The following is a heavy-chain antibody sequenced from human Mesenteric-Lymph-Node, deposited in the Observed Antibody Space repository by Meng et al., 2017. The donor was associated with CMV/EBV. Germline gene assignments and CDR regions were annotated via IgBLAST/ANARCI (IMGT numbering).Heavy chain of an antibody. CDR2: INHSGST. J-gene: IGHJ4*02. V-gene: IGHV4-34*01. CDR3: ARHQRWLKSEGGFNY. Sequence: QVQLQQWGVGLLKPSEPLPLTCVVYGGSFSGYYWSWIRQPPGKGLEWIGEINHSGSTNYNPSLKSRVTISVDTSKNQFSLKLSSVTAADTAVYYCARHQRWLKSEGGFNYWGQGTLVTVSS. D-gene: IGHD4-23*01. CDR1: GGSFSGYY.